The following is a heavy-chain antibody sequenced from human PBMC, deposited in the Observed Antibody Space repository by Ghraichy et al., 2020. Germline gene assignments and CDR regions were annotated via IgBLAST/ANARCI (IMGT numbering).Heavy chain of an antibody. Sequence: LSLTCAASGFTVSSNYMSWVRQAPGKGLEWVSVIYSGGSTYYADSVKGRFTISRHNSKNTLYLQMNSLRAEDTAVYYCASPVLSGMDVWGQGTTVTISS. D-gene: IGHD4/OR15-4a*01. J-gene: IGHJ6*02. CDR2: IYSGGST. V-gene: IGHV3-53*04. CDR3: ASPVLSGMDV. CDR1: GFTVSSNY.